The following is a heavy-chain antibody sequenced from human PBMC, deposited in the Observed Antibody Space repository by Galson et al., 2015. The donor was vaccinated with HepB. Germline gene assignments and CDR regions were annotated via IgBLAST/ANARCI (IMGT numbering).Heavy chain of an antibody. CDR1: GYSFTNYW. J-gene: IGHJ3*02. CDR3: AGVIVVTTVDPYAFDI. V-gene: IGHV5-51*01. Sequence: QSGAEVKKPGESLTISCKGSGYSFTNYWIGWVRQMPGKGLEWLGIIYPGDSDTAYSPSFQGQVTISAEKSISTAYLQWSSLKASDTAMYYCAGVIVVTTVDPYAFDIWGQGTMVTVSS. CDR2: IYPGDSDT. D-gene: IGHD2-2*01.